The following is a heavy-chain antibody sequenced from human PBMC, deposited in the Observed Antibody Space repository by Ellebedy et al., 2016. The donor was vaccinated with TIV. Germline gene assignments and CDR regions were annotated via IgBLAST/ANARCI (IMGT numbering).Heavy chain of an antibody. CDR1: GFTFSSYS. Sequence: GESLKISCAASGFTFSSYSMNWVRQAPGKGLEWVSSISSSSSYIYYADSVKGRFTISRDNAKNSLYLQMNSLRAEDTAVYYCARPQAAGTFDYWGQGTLVTVSS. D-gene: IGHD6-19*01. V-gene: IGHV3-21*01. J-gene: IGHJ4*02. CDR2: ISSSSSYI. CDR3: ARPQAAGTFDY.